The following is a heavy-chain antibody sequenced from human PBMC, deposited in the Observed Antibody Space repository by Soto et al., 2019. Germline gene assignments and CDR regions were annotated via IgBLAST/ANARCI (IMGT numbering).Heavy chain of an antibody. CDR3: AREGSYSAYNFAHGIQLWSFDF. D-gene: IGHD5-12*01. CDR1: GGSINTFY. CDR2: IFSSGST. Sequence: LSLTCTVSGGSINTFYWSWVRQPAGKGLERIGRIFSSGSTSFNPSLESRVAMSVDTSKNHFSLNLSSVTAADMAVYYCAREGSYSAYNFAHGIQLWSFDFWGQGALVTVSS. V-gene: IGHV4-4*07. J-gene: IGHJ4*02.